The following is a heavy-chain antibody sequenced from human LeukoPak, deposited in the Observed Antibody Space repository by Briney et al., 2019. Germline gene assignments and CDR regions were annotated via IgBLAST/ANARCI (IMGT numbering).Heavy chain of an antibody. V-gene: IGHV1-46*01. D-gene: IGHD2-8*01. Sequence: APVKVSCKASGYTFTSYYMHWVRQAPGQGLEWMGIINPSGGSTSYAQKFQGRVTMTRDTSTSTVYMELSSLRSEDTAVYYCARSYCTNGVCYRPYYFDYWGQGTLVTVSS. J-gene: IGHJ4*02. CDR2: INPSGGST. CDR3: ARSYCTNGVCYRPYYFDY. CDR1: GYTFTSYY.